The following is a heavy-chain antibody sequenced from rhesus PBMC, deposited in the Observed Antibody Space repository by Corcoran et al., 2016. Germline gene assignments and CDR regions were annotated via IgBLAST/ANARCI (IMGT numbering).Heavy chain of an antibody. CDR2: LYPGDSDT. J-gene: IGHJ4*01. CDR3: AKDAGDY. Sequence: EVQLVQSGAEAKRPGESLRISCKTSGYSFTGSWISWVRQMPGKGLEWMEILYPGDSDTRYSPSFQGQVTISADKSISTAYLQWSSLEASDTATYYCAKDAGDYWGQGVLVTVSS. CDR1: GYSFTGSW. V-gene: IGHV5-43*01.